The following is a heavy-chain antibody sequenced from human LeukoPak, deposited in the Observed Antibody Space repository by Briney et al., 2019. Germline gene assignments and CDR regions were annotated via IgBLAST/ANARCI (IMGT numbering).Heavy chain of an antibody. V-gene: IGHV3-9*01. J-gene: IGHJ4*02. CDR2: ISWNSGSI. CDR1: GFTFDDYA. CDR3: ALPPFLVAAPTKV. Sequence: GRSLRLSCAASGFTFDDYAMHWVRHAPGKGLEWVSGISWNSGSIGYADSVKGRFTISRDNAKNSLYLQMNSLRAEDTAVYYCALPPFLVAAPTKVWGQGTLVTVSS. D-gene: IGHD2-2*01.